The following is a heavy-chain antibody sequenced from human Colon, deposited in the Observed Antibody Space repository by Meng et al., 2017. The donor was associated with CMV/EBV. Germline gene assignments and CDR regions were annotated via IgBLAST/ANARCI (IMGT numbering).Heavy chain of an antibody. CDR1: GFTFSGYA. D-gene: IGHD3-10*01. J-gene: IGHJ1*01. V-gene: IGHV3-23*01. Sequence: GESLKISCAASGFTFSGYAMSWVWQAPGKGLEWVSAISNGGGNTYYADSVRGRFTISRDNSKNTLSLQMNSLRDEDTAVYYCARGVRGVWAEYFQHWGQGTLVTVSS. CDR3: ARGVRGVWAEYFQH. CDR2: ISNGGGNT.